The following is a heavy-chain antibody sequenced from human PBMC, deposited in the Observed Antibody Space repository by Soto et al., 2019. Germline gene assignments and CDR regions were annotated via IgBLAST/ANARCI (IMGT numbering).Heavy chain of an antibody. V-gene: IGHV4-59*01. Sequence: TSETLSLTCTVSGGSISSYYWSWIRQPPGKGLEWIGYIYYSGSTNYNPSLKSRVTISVDTSKNQFSLKLSSVTAADTAVYYCERAGKDIVATSPFDYWGQGPLVTVSS. J-gene: IGHJ4*02. D-gene: IGHD5-12*01. CDR2: IYYSGST. CDR3: ERAGKDIVATSPFDY. CDR1: GGSISSYY.